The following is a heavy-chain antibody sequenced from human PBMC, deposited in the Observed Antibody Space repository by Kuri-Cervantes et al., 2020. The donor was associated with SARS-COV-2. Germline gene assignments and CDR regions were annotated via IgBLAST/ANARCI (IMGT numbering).Heavy chain of an antibody. V-gene: IGHV1-69*04. CDR1: GGTFSSYA. D-gene: IGHD2-2*02. Sequence: SVKVSCKASGGTFSSYAISWVRQAPGQGLEWMGRIVPILGIANYAQKFQGRVTITADKSTSTAYMELSSLRSEDTAVYYCARDIIHCSSTSCYTGSYYYGMDVWGQGTTVTVSS. CDR3: ARDIIHCSSTSCYTGSYYYGMDV. CDR2: IVPILGIA. J-gene: IGHJ6*02.